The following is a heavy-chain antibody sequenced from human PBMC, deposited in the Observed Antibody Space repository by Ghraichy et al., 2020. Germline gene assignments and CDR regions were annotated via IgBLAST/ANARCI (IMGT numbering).Heavy chain of an antibody. CDR3: ARLVVVVAATWFDP. J-gene: IGHJ5*02. Sequence: SETLSLTCTVSGGSISSYYWSWIRQPPGKGLEWIGYIYYSGSTNYNPSLKSRVTISVDTSKNQFSLKLSSVTAADTAVYYCARLVVVVAATWFDPWGQGTLVTVSS. CDR1: GGSISSYY. D-gene: IGHD2-15*01. CDR2: IYYSGST. V-gene: IGHV4-59*01.